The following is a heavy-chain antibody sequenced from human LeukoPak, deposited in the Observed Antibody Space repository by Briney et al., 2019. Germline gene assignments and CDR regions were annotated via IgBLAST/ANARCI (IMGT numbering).Heavy chain of an antibody. Sequence: SETLSLTCAVYGGSFSGYYWSWIRQPAGKGLEWIGEINHSGSTNYNPSLKSRVTISVDTSKNQFSLKLSSVTAADTAVYYCARGYSSSWSTFDYWGQGTLVTVSS. J-gene: IGHJ4*02. CDR1: GGSFSGYY. D-gene: IGHD6-13*01. CDR2: INHSGST. V-gene: IGHV4-34*01. CDR3: ARGYSSSWSTFDY.